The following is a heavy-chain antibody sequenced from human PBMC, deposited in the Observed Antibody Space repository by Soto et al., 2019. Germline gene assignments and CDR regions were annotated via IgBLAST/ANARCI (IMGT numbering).Heavy chain of an antibody. CDR2: IYYSGST. J-gene: IGHJ4*02. D-gene: IGHD1-26*01. V-gene: IGHV4-59*12. CDR3: APHDGTIYYFDY. Sequence: SETLSLTCTVSGGSISSYYWSWIRQPPGKGLEWIGYIYYSGSTNYNPSLKSRVTISVDTSKNQFSLKLSSVTAADTAVYYCAPHDGTIYYFDYWGQGPLVTVSS. CDR1: GGSISSYY.